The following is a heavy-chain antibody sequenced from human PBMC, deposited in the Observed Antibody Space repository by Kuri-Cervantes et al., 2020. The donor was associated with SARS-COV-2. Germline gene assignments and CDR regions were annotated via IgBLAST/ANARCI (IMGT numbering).Heavy chain of an antibody. V-gene: IGHV4-38-2*02. Sequence: GSLRVCCTVSGYSISSGYYWGWIRQPPGKGLEWIGSIYHSGSTYYNPSLKSRVTISVDTSKNQFSLKLSSVTAADTAVYYCARGGAGYCSSTSCYLAFDIWGQGTMVTVSS. CDR1: GYSISSGYY. CDR2: IYHSGST. D-gene: IGHD2-2*01. J-gene: IGHJ3*02. CDR3: ARGGAGYCSSTSCYLAFDI.